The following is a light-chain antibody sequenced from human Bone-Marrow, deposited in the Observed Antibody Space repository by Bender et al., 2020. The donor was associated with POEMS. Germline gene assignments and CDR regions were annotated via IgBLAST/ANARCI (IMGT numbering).Light chain of an antibody. CDR2: EGS. CDR3: CSYAGTNTWL. J-gene: IGLJ3*02. Sequence: QSSLTQPASVSGSPGQSITISCTGTSSDVGSYNLVSWYQQHPGKAPKLMIYEGSKRPSGVSNRFSGSKSGNTASLTISGLQAEDEADYYCCSYAGTNTWLFGGGTHLTVL. V-gene: IGLV2-23*01. CDR1: SSDVGSYNL.